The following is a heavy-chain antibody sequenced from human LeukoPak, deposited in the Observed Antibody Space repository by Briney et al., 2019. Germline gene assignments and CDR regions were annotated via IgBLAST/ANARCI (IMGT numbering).Heavy chain of an antibody. CDR2: IYYGGST. Sequence: PSETLSLTCTVSGGSLSSYYWSWIRQPPGKGLEWVGYIYYGGSTNYNPSHKSRVTISVDTSKNQYSLKLSSVTDADTAVYYCARVTYDFWSGYGNSYFDYWGQGTLVTVSS. J-gene: IGHJ4*02. V-gene: IGHV4-59*01. CDR1: GGSLSSYY. CDR3: ARVTYDFWSGYGNSYFDY. D-gene: IGHD3-3*01.